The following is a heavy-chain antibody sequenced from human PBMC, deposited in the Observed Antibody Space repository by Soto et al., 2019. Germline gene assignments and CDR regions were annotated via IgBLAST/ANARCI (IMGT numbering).Heavy chain of an antibody. Sequence: GGSLRLSCAASGFTFSSYAMSWVRQAPGKGLEWVSAISGSGGSTYYADSVKGRFTISRDNSKNTLYLQMNSLRAEDTAVYYCAKDSYYYDFWSGLNYWGQGTLVTVSS. V-gene: IGHV3-23*01. CDR3: AKDSYYYDFWSGLNY. D-gene: IGHD3-3*01. J-gene: IGHJ4*02. CDR1: GFTFSSYA. CDR2: ISGSGGST.